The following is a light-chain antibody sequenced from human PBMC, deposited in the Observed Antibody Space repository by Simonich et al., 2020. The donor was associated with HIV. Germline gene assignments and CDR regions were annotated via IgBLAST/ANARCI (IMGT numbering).Light chain of an antibody. Sequence: DIVMTQSPDSLAVSLGERATINCQSGQSVLYSSNNKNYLAWYQQKPGQHPKLLIYWASTRESGVPDRCSGSGSGTDFTLTISSLQAEDVAVYYCHQYYTTPRTFGQGTKVEIK. J-gene: IGKJ1*01. V-gene: IGKV4-1*01. CDR1: QSVLYSSNNKNY. CDR2: WAS. CDR3: HQYYTTPRT.